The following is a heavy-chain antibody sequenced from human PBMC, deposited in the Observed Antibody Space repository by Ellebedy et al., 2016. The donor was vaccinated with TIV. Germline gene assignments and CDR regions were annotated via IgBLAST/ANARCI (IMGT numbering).Heavy chain of an antibody. V-gene: IGHV5-10-1*01. CDR2: IYPSDSYT. CDR3: AKQDTAMATNYGMDV. CDR1: GYSFTSYW. J-gene: IGHJ6*02. Sequence: GESLKISXKGSGYSFTSYWIGWVRQMPGKGLEWMGIIYPSDSYTNYSPSFQGHVTISADKSISTAYLQWSSLKASDTAMYYCAKQDTAMATNYGMDVWGQGTTVTVSS. D-gene: IGHD5-18*01.